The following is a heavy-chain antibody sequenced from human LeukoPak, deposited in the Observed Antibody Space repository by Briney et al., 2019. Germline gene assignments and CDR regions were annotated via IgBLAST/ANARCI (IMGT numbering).Heavy chain of an antibody. V-gene: IGHV3-74*01. CDR2: INNDGRST. Sequence: QPGGSLGLSCVASGFAFTNYGMMWVRQAPGKRLVWVSYINNDGRSTTYADSVKGRFTISRDNAKNTLYLQMNSLRDDDTAMYYCARNYNGMSYWGQGTLVIVSS. CDR3: ARNYNGMSY. D-gene: IGHD1-26*01. CDR1: GFAFTNYG. J-gene: IGHJ4*02.